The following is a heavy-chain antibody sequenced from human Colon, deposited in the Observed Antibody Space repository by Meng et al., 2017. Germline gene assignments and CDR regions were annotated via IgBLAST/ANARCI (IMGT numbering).Heavy chain of an antibody. CDR1: GFTFSIYS. J-gene: IGHJ4*02. D-gene: IGHD5-24*01. Sequence: EVQVVESGGGLVKPGGSLRLSCAASGFTFSIYSMSWVRQAPGKGLEWVSSISTGNNYIYYAESVKGRFTISRDNAKNSLYLQMSSLRAEDTAVYYCARELQLGYWGQGTLVTASS. CDR3: ARELQLGY. V-gene: IGHV3-21*06. CDR2: ISTGNNYI.